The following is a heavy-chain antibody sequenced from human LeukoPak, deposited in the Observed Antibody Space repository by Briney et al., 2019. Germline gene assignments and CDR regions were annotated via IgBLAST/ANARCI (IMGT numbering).Heavy chain of an antibody. CDR2: IYYSGST. CDR3: ARDTPGGFQH. V-gene: IGHV4-59*01. J-gene: IGHJ1*01. D-gene: IGHD1-14*01. Sequence: SETLSLTCTVSGGSISSYYWSCIRQPPGKGLEWIGYIYYSGSTNYNPSLKSRVTISVDTSKNQFSLKLSSVTAADTAVYYCARDTPGGFQHWGQGTLVTVSS. CDR1: GGSISSYY.